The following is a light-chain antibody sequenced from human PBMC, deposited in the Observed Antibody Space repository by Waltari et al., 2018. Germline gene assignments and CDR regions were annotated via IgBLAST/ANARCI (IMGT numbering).Light chain of an antibody. CDR2: EVS. V-gene: IGLV2-14*01. Sequence: QSALTPPHSASGSPGHSTPISCPGIRHTLGAYNSVSWYQHHPGKAPKLLIYEVSGRPSGVSDRFSGSKSDNTASLTISGLQAEDEADYYCSASAGGNVLLFGGGTKVTVL. CDR1: RHTLGAYNS. J-gene: IGLJ3*02. CDR3: SASAGGNVLL.